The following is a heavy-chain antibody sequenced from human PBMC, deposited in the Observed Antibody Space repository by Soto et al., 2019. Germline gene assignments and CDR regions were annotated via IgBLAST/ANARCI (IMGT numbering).Heavy chain of an antibody. CDR1: GYSFTSYW. CDR3: AIRGYCSGGSCRHPLGNYYYYGMDV. D-gene: IGHD2-15*01. V-gene: IGHV5-51*01. Sequence: SGESLKISCKGSGYSFTSYWIGWVRQMPGKGLEWMGIIYPGDSDTRYSPSFQGQVTISADKSISTAYLQWSSLKASDTAMYYCAIRGYCSGGSCRHPLGNYYYYGMDVWGQGTTVTVSS. J-gene: IGHJ6*02. CDR2: IYPGDSDT.